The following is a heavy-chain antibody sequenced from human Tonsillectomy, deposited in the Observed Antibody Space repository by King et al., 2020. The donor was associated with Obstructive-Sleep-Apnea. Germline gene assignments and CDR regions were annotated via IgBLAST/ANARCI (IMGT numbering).Heavy chain of an antibody. V-gene: IGHV3-48*01. D-gene: IGHD1-26*01. J-gene: IGHJ4*02. CDR2: IDICGNTI. CDR3: ARDGGRSYDNDY. Sequence: VQLVESGGGLVQPGGSLRLSFLASGFSFAGYTMIWVRQAPGKGLEWLAYIDICGNTIYYADSVKGRFTVSIDNAKNSLYLQMNSLRAEDTAVYYCARDGGRSYDNDYWGQGTLVTVSS. CDR1: GFSFAGYT.